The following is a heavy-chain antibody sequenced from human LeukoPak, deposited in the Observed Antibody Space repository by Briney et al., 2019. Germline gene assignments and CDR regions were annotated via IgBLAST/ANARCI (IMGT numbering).Heavy chain of an antibody. CDR3: ARVGRDYYDGSGYYGP. Sequence: GASVKVSCKASGYTFTSYGISWVRQAPGQGLEWMGWISAYNGNTNYAQKFQGRVTMTTDTSTSTAYMELRSLRSHDTAVYYCARVGRDYYDGSGYYGPWGQGTLVTVSS. CDR1: GYTFTSYG. CDR2: ISAYNGNT. D-gene: IGHD3-22*01. J-gene: IGHJ5*02. V-gene: IGHV1-18*01.